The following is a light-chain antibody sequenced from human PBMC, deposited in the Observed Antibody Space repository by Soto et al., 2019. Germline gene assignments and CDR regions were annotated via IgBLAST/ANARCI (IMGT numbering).Light chain of an antibody. J-gene: IGKJ4*01. CDR2: AAS. CDR3: QQSSSTPRT. V-gene: IGKV1-39*01. CDR1: QSISTY. Sequence: DIQMTQSPSSLSASVGDRVTITCRASQSISTYLNWYQHKPGKAPELLIYAASTLQSGVPSRFSGSGSGTDFTLTISSLQPEDFASYYCQQSSSTPRTFGGGTKVEIK.